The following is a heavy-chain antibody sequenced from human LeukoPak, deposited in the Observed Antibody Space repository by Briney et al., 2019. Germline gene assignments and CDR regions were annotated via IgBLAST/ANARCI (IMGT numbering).Heavy chain of an antibody. Sequence: ASVKVSCKASGYTFTGYYMHWVRQAPGQGLEWMGWINPNSGGTNYAQKLQGRVTMTTDTSTSTAYMELRSLRSDDTAVYYCASRRNCGGDCYPYFDYWGQGTLVTVSS. CDR3: ASRRNCGGDCYPYFDY. CDR2: INPNSGGT. J-gene: IGHJ4*02. V-gene: IGHV1-2*02. CDR1: GYTFTGYY. D-gene: IGHD2-21*02.